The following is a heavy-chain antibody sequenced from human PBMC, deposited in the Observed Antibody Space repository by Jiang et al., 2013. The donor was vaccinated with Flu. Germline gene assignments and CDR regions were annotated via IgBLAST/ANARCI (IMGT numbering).Heavy chain of an antibody. CDR1: GYSFINNW. Sequence: GAEVKKPGESLRISCKGSGYSFINNWISWVRQMSGKGLEWMGRISPRDSSTDQSPSFQGHVTISVDRSINTAYLQWSSLEVSDTAMYYCVRHGYGGGGFYYFDLWGRGTLVTVSS. V-gene: IGHV5-10-1*01. J-gene: IGHJ2*01. D-gene: IGHD4-23*01. CDR2: ISPRDSST. CDR3: VRHGYGGGGFYYFDL.